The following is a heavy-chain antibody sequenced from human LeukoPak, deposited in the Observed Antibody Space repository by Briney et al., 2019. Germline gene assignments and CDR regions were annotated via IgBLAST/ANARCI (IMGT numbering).Heavy chain of an antibody. D-gene: IGHD1-26*01. CDR1: GGSISSGSYY. CDR3: ARDAIVGATYFDY. Sequence: PSQTLSLTCTVSGGSISSGSYYWSWLRQPAGTGLEWIGRIYTSGSTNYNPSHKSRVTISVDTSKNQFSLKLSSVTAADTAVYYCARDAIVGATYFDYWGQGTLVTVSS. V-gene: IGHV4-61*02. CDR2: IYTSGST. J-gene: IGHJ4*02.